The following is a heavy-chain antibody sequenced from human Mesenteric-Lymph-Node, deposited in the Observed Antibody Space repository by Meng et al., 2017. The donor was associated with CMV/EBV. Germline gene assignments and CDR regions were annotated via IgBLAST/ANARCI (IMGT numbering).Heavy chain of an antibody. V-gene: IGHV3-74*01. D-gene: IGHD3-3*01. J-gene: IGHJ3*02. CDR2: INSDGSST. CDR3: ARVGVTIFGVVTGAFDI. Sequence: GGSLRLSCAASGFTFSSYWMHWVRQAPGKGLVWVSRINSDGSSTSYADSVKGRFTISRDNAKNTLYLQMNSLRAEDTAVYYCARVGVTIFGVVTGAFDIWGQGTVVTVSS. CDR1: GFTFSSYW.